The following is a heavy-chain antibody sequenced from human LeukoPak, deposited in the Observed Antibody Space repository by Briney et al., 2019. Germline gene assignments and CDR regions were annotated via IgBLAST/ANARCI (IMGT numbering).Heavy chain of an antibody. Sequence: SETLSLTCTVSGGSISSGGYYWSWIRQYPGKGLEWIVYIYYSGSTYYNPSLKRRVGMSVDTSKNQFSLKLSSVTAADTAVYYCAGLVGRYSSGLYYYYFDYWGQGTLVTVSS. CDR1: GGSISSGGYY. V-gene: IGHV4-31*03. J-gene: IGHJ4*02. CDR2: IYYSGST. CDR3: AGLVGRYSSGLYYYYFDY. D-gene: IGHD3-22*01.